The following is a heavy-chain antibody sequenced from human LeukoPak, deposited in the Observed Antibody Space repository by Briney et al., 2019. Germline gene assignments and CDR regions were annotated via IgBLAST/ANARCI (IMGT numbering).Heavy chain of an antibody. CDR1: GYTFISYY. V-gene: IGHV1-46*01. CDR2: IDPGSHRT. CDR3: ARDNSGSYLGPYYYYGMDV. J-gene: IGHJ6*02. D-gene: IGHD1-26*01. Sequence: ASVKVSCTASGYTFISYYMQWVRQAPGQGLEWMGVIDPGSHRTNYAQKLQGRVTMTTDTSTSTAYMELRSLRSDDTAVYYCARDNSGSYLGPYYYYGMDVWGQGTTVTVSS.